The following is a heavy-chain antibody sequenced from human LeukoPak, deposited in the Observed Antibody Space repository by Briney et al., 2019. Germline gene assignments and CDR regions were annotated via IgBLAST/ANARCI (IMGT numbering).Heavy chain of an antibody. CDR2: ISAHNGNT. Sequence: ASVKVSCKASGYTFTSYGISWVRQAPGQGLEWMGWISAHNGNTNYVQKFQGRVTMTTDASTSTAYMELRSLRSDDTAVYYCARDGVMWVHVTSLGPWGQGSLVTVSS. J-gene: IGHJ5*02. CDR3: ARDGVMWVHVTSLGP. CDR1: GYTFTSYG. D-gene: IGHD1-26*01. V-gene: IGHV1-18*01.